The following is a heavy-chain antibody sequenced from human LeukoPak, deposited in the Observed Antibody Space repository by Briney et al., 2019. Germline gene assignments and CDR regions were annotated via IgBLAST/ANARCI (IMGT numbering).Heavy chain of an antibody. J-gene: IGHJ3*02. Sequence: GRSLRLSCAASGFTFSSYAMHWVRQAPGKGLEWVAVIWYDGSNKYYADSVKGRFTISRDNSKNTLYLQMNSLRAEDTAVYYCARDSAYGDYLGALDIWGQGTMVTVSS. V-gene: IGHV3-33*01. CDR2: IWYDGSNK. CDR1: GFTFSSYA. D-gene: IGHD4-17*01. CDR3: ARDSAYGDYLGALDI.